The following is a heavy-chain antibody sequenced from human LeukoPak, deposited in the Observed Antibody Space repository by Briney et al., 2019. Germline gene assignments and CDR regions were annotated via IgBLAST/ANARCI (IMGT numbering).Heavy chain of an antibody. D-gene: IGHD4-17*01. CDR2: INHSGST. CDR3: ARGNGDDNYFDY. V-gene: IGHV4-34*01. J-gene: IGHJ4*02. Sequence: SETLSLTCTVSGGSISSYYWSWIRQPPGKGLEWIGEINHSGSTNYNPSLKSRVTISVDTSKNQFSLKLSSVTAADTAVYYCARGNGDDNYFDYWGQGTLVTVSS. CDR1: GGSISSYY.